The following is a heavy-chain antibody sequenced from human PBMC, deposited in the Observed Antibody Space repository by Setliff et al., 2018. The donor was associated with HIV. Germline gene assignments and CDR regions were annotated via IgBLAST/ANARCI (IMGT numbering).Heavy chain of an antibody. CDR2: INHSGST. Sequence: ETLSLTCAVYGGSLSGYHWSWIRQSPEKGLEWIGEINHSGSTNYNPSLKSRVTMSVDTSKNQFSLKLSSVTAADTAAYYCARGGGYDRSGYYPFDYWGQGTPVTVSS. J-gene: IGHJ4*02. D-gene: IGHD3-22*01. V-gene: IGHV4-34*01. CDR1: GGSLSGYH. CDR3: ARGGGYDRSGYYPFDY.